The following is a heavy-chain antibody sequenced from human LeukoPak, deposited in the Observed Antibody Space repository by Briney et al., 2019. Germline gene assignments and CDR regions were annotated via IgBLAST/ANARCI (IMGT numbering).Heavy chain of an antibody. CDR3: VKDDAWVQCQD. J-gene: IGHJ4*02. D-gene: IGHD5-24*01. V-gene: IGHV3-23*01. CDR2: IRSNGVIT. Sequence: GGSLRLSCAASGFIFSHHGMNWVRQAPGKGLEWVSGIRSNGVITYYADSVKGRSTISRDNSKNTVDLQMNSLRGEDTAIYYCVKDDAWVQCQDWGQGTLVTVSS. CDR1: GFIFSHHG.